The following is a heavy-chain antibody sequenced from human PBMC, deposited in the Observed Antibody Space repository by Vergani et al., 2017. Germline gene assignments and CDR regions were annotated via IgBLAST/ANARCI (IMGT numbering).Heavy chain of an antibody. CDR2: IYPGDSDT. CDR3: ARSVQYYYDSSGYPPCDY. J-gene: IGHJ4*02. V-gene: IGHV5-51*01. CDR1: GYSFTSYW. D-gene: IGHD3-22*01. Sequence: EVQLVQSGAEVKKPGESLKISCKGSGYSFTSYWIGWVRQMPGKGLEWMGIIYPGDSDTSYSPSFQGQVTISADKSINTAYLQWSSLKASDTAMYYCARSVQYYYDSSGYPPCDYWGQGTRVTVSS.